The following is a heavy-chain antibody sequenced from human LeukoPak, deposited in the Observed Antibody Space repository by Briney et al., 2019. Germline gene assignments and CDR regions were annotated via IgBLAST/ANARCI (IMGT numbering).Heavy chain of an antibody. V-gene: IGHV3-15*01. D-gene: IGHD3-10*01. Sequence: GGSLRLSCAASGFTFSNAWMSWVRQAPGKGLEWVGRIKSKTDGGTTDYAAPVKGRFTISRDDSKNTLYLQMNSLKTEDTAVYYCTTDLAGYRLLWFGDNDAFDIWGQGTMVTVSS. CDR1: GFTFSNAW. CDR2: IKSKTDGGTT. CDR3: TTDLAGYRLLWFGDNDAFDI. J-gene: IGHJ3*02.